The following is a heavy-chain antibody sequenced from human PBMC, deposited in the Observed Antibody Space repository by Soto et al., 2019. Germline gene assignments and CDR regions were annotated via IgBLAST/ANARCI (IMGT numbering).Heavy chain of an antibody. Sequence: GGSLRLSCAASGFTFSSYAMHWVRQAPGKGLEWVAVISYDGSNKYYADSVKGRFTISRDNSKNTLYLQMNSLRAEDTAVYYCARGIAVADTWDYWGQGTLVTVSS. J-gene: IGHJ4*02. CDR2: ISYDGSNK. CDR1: GFTFSSYA. V-gene: IGHV3-30-3*01. CDR3: ARGIAVADTWDY. D-gene: IGHD6-19*01.